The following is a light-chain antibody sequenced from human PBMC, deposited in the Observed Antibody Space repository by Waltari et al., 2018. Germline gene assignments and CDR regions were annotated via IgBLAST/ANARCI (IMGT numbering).Light chain of an antibody. CDR1: QTVLNSFNNKNC. CDR2: WTS. CDR3: QQYNTAPLT. V-gene: IGKV4-1*01. J-gene: IGKJ4*01. Sequence: DIVMTQSPDSLAVSLGERATINYKSSQTVLNSFNNKNCLAWYQQKPGQPPKLLIYWTSTRESGVPDRFSGSGSGTDFTLTISSLQAEDVAVYYCQQYNTAPLTFGGGTKVEIK.